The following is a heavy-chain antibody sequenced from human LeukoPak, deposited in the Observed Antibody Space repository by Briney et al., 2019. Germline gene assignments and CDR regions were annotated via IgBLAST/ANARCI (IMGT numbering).Heavy chain of an antibody. CDR3: ARATDWGYYYGMDV. V-gene: IGHV4-59*01. CDR1: GGSISSYY. CDR2: IYYSGST. Sequence: SETLSLTCTVSGGSISSYYWSWIRQPPGKGLEWIGYIYYSGSTNYNPSLKSRVTISVDTSKNQFSLQLSSVTAADTAVYYCARATDWGYYYGMDVWGKGTTVTVSS. J-gene: IGHJ6*04. D-gene: IGHD3/OR15-3a*01.